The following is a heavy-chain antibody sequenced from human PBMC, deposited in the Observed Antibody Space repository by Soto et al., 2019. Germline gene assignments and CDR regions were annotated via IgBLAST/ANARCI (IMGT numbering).Heavy chain of an antibody. V-gene: IGHV4-59*01. CDR2: IYYSGST. CDR3: ARLHSYDGNGYHRNLHDC. CDR1: EGSSSSYD. Sequence: SSETLPLTCAVPEGSSSSYDWRYVRQPPGKGLEWIGYIYYSGSTNYNPSLKSRVTISVDTSKNQFSLKLSSVTAADTAVYYCARLHSYDGNGYHRNLHDCWGRRTPVPVSS. J-gene: IGHJ4*02. D-gene: IGHD3-22*01.